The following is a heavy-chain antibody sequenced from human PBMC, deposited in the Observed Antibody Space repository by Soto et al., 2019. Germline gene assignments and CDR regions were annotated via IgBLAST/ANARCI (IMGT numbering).Heavy chain of an antibody. V-gene: IGHV1-69*13. CDR3: ARTTDSSGYPSGYYYYYYGMDV. D-gene: IGHD3-22*01. CDR2: IIPIFGTA. J-gene: IGHJ6*02. Sequence: SVKVSCKASGGTFSSYAISWVRQAPGQGLEWMGGIIPIFGTANYAQKFQGRVTITADESTSTAYMELSSLRSEDTAVYYCARTTDSSGYPSGYYYYYYGMDVWGQGTTVTVSS. CDR1: GGTFSSYA.